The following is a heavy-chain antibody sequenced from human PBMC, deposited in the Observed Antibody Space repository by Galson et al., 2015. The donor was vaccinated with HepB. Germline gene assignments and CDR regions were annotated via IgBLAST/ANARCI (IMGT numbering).Heavy chain of an antibody. Sequence: SVKVSCKASGFTFTSSAVQWVRQARGQRLEWIGWIVVGSGNTNYAQKFQERVTITRDMSTSTAYMELSSLRSEDTAVYYCAADRFDYYGSGSLDYWGQGTLVTVSS. V-gene: IGHV1-58*01. CDR1: GFTFTSSA. CDR2: IVVGSGNT. D-gene: IGHD3-10*01. CDR3: AADRFDYYGSGSLDY. J-gene: IGHJ4*02.